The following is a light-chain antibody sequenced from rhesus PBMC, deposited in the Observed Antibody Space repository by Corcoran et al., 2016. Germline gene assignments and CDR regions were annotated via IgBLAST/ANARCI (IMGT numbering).Light chain of an antibody. CDR3: NSYTSSLTYI. Sequence: QAAPTQSPSVSGSPGQSVTISCTGSISDIGGYSRVSWYQQLPDKAPKLIIYEVFKRPSGVSDRFSGSKSGNTASLTISGLQAEDEADYYCNSYTSSLTYIFGVGTRLTVL. CDR1: ISDIGGYSR. J-gene: IGLJ1*01. CDR2: EVF. V-gene: IGLV2-13*03.